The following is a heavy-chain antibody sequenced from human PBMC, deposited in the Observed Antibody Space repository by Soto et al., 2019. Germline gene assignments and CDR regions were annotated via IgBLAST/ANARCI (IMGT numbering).Heavy chain of an antibody. J-gene: IGHJ6*01. CDR2: ISGSGGST. CDR1: GFTFSSYA. Sequence: GGSLRLSCAASGFTFSSYAMSWVRQAPGKGLEWVSAISGSGGSTYYADSVKGRFTISRDNSKNTLYLQMNSLRAEDTAVYYCAKPNNKYDSSGYYYYYYGMDVWGQGTTVTVSS. CDR3: AKPNNKYDSSGYYYYYYGMDV. V-gene: IGHV3-23*01. D-gene: IGHD3-22*01.